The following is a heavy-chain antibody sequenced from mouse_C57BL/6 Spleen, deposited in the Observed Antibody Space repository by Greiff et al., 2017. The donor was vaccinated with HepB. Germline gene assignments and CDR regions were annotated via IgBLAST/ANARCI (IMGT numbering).Heavy chain of an antibody. J-gene: IGHJ3*01. Sequence: EVQLVESGGGLVKPGGSLKLSCAASGFTFSSYAMSWVRQTPEKRLEWVATISDGGSYTYYPDNVKGRFTISRDNAKNNLYLQMSHLKSEDTAMYYCARDRRDSSGFAYWGQGTLVTVSA. V-gene: IGHV5-4*01. D-gene: IGHD3-2*02. CDR1: GFTFSSYA. CDR3: ARDRRDSSGFAY. CDR2: ISDGGSYT.